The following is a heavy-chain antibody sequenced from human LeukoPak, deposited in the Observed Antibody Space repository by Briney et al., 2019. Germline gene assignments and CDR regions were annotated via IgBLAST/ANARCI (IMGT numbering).Heavy chain of an antibody. D-gene: IGHD6-13*01. J-gene: IGHJ6*02. CDR2: INPNSGGT. V-gene: IGHV1-2*02. Sequence: GASVKVSCKASGYTFTGYYMHWVRQAPGQGLEWMGWINPNSGGTNYAQKFQGRVTMTRDTSISTAYMELSRLRSDDTAVYYCARDLSSSSWEYYYYYGMDVWGQGTTVTVSS. CDR3: ARDLSSSSWEYYYYYGMDV. CDR1: GYTFTGYY.